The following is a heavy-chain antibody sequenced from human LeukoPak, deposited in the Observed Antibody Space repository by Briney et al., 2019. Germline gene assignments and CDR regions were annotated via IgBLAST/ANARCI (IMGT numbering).Heavy chain of an antibody. CDR1: GFTFRSYA. Sequence: GGSLRLSCAASGFTFRSYAMSWVRQAAGKGLEWVSAISDSGGNTYYADSVKGRFTISRDNSKNTMYLQMNSLRAEDTAVYYCARVGGRAERHYYYYYGMDVWGQGTTVTVSS. D-gene: IGHD1-14*01. CDR3: ARVGGRAERHYYYYYGMDV. CDR2: ISDSGGNT. V-gene: IGHV3-23*01. J-gene: IGHJ6*02.